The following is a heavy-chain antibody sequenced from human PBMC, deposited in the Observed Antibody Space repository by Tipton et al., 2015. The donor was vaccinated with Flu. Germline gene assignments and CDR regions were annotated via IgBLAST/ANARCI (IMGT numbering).Heavy chain of an antibody. CDR3: AREEGGNIAARLYYYMDV. Sequence: TLSLTCTVSGGSISSSSYYWGWIRQPPGRGLEWIGRIYTSGSTNYNPSLKSRVTMSVDTSKNQFSLKLSSVTAADTAVYYCAREEGGNIAARLYYYMDVWGKGTTVTVSS. D-gene: IGHD6-6*01. J-gene: IGHJ6*03. CDR1: GGSISSSSYY. CDR2: IYTSGST. V-gene: IGHV4-61*02.